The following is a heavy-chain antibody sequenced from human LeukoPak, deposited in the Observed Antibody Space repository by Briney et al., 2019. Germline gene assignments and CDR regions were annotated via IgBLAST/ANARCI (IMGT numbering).Heavy chain of an antibody. D-gene: IGHD3-22*01. Sequence: SETLSLTCTVSGGSISSHYWSWIRQPPGKGLEWIGYIYYSGSTNYNPSLKSRVTISVDTSKNQFSLKLSSVTAADTAVYYCARGTHYYDEGIDYWGQGTLVTVSS. J-gene: IGHJ4*02. V-gene: IGHV4-59*11. CDR3: ARGTHYYDEGIDY. CDR2: IYYSGST. CDR1: GGSISSHY.